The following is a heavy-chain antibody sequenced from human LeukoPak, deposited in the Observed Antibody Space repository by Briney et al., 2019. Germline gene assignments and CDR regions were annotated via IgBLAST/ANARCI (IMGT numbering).Heavy chain of an antibody. D-gene: IGHD5-18*01. J-gene: IGHJ4*02. CDR1: GGSISGYY. Sequence: SETLSLTCTVSGGSISGYYWSWIRQPPGKGLEWIGYIYYRGSTNYNPSLKSRVTISVDTSRNQFSLRLNSMTAADTAIYYCARVLRAASWRSYDYWGQGSLVTVSS. CDR2: IYYRGST. V-gene: IGHV4-59*01. CDR3: ARVLRAASWRSYDY.